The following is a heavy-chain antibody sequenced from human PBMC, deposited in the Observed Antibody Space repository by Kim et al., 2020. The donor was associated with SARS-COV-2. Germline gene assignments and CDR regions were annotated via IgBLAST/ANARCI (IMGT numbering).Heavy chain of an antibody. Sequence: GGSLRLSCAASEFSVSTKTMTWVRQTPGKGLEWVSIIYRKGTTYYADSVKGRFTTSRDTSKNTLYLQMDNLRADDTAVYYCAGDNYNNYWYKYWGRGTLVTVSA. V-gene: IGHV3-53*01. D-gene: IGHD1-20*01. J-gene: IGHJ4*02. CDR3: AGDNYNNYWYKY. CDR1: EFSVSTKT. CDR2: IYRKGTT.